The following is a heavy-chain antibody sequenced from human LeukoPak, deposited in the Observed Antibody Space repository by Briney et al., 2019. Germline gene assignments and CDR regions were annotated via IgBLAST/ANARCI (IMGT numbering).Heavy chain of an antibody. CDR1: GGSFSGYY. V-gene: IGHV4-34*01. Sequence: SETLSLTCAVYGGSFSGYYWSWIRQPPGKGLEWVGEINHSGSTNYNPSLKSRVTISVDTSKNQFSLKLSSVTAADTAVYYCARGRAARPSYYYYYMDVWGKGTTVTVSS. D-gene: IGHD6-6*01. CDR3: ARGRAARPSYYYYYMDV. CDR2: INHSGST. J-gene: IGHJ6*03.